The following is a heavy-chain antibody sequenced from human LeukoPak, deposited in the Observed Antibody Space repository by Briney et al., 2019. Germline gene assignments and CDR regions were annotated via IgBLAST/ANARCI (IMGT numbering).Heavy chain of an antibody. Sequence: GGSLRLSCAASGFTVSNNHMSWVRQAPGRALEWVSAISGSGGSTYYADSVKGRFTISRDNFKNTLYLQMNSLRAEDTAVYYCAKEDEYSSSYDAFDIWGQGTMVTVSS. CDR1: GFTVSNNH. D-gene: IGHD6-6*01. CDR3: AKEDEYSSSYDAFDI. V-gene: IGHV3-23*01. CDR2: ISGSGGST. J-gene: IGHJ3*02.